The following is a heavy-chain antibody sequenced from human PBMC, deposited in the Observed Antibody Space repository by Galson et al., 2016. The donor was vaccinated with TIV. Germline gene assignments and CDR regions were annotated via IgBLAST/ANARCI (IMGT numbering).Heavy chain of an antibody. Sequence: SLRLSCAASGFPFSNYVMSWVRQAPGKGLEWVATITGSGYGAYGTYYTDSVKGRFTVSRDKSKSTLFLVMNSLKAEDTAVYYCAKDSVIRGAWWFDPRGQGNLVTVSS. J-gene: IGHJ5*02. CDR1: GFPFSNYV. D-gene: IGHD3-10*01. CDR3: AKDSVIRGAWWFDP. CDR2: ITGSGYGAYGT. V-gene: IGHV3-23*01.